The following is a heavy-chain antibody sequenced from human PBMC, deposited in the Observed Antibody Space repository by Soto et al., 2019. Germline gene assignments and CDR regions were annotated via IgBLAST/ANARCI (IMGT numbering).Heavy chain of an antibody. J-gene: IGHJ6*02. Sequence: QVQLVQSGAELKKPGSSAKVSGRASGGTFSKYAISWLRQAPGQGLECLVGIIPMFGTPNYAQKFQGRVTISADESTTTAYLELSILSSADTAVYFCARPLRDRNFYHGLAVGGQGTTVTVSS. D-gene: IGHD3-22*01. CDR2: IIPMFGTP. CDR3: ARPLRDRNFYHGLAV. CDR1: GGTFSKYA. V-gene: IGHV1-69*01.